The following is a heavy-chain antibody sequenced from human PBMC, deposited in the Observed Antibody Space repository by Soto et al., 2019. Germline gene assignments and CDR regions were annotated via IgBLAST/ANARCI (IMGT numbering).Heavy chain of an antibody. CDR3: ARLEVDTAMGDVFDY. CDR2: IYYSGST. J-gene: IGHJ4*02. D-gene: IGHD5-18*01. Sequence: TSETLSLTCTVSGGSLSSYYWSWIRQPPGKGLEWIGYIYYSGSTNYNPSLKSRVTISVDTSKNQFSLKLSSVTAADTAVYYCARLEVDTAMGDVFDYWGQGTLVTVSS. V-gene: IGHV4-59*08. CDR1: GGSLSSYY.